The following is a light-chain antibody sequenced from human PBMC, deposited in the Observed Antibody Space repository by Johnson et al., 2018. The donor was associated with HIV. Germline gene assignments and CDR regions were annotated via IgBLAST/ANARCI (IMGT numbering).Light chain of an antibody. V-gene: IGLV1-51*01. J-gene: IGLJ1*01. Sequence: QSVLTQPPSVPAAPGQKVTISCSGSSSNIGNNYVSWYQQLPGTAPKLLIYDNNKRHSGIHDRFSGSKSGPSATLGITGLQTGDEADYYCGTWDSSLSAVYVFGTGTKVTVL. CDR2: DNN. CDR3: GTWDSSLSAVYV. CDR1: SSNIGNNY.